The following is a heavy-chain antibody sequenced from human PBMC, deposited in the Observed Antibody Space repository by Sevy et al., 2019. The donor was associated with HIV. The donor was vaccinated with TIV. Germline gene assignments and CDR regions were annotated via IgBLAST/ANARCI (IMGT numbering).Heavy chain of an antibody. Sequence: SETLSLTCAVSGGSISTSNWWSWVRQPPGKGLEWIGEIYHSGGTNYNPSLKSRVTISVDKARNQFSLKLTFVTAADTAVYYWASSSGFGEFSFDYWGQGTLVTVSS. V-gene: IGHV4-4*02. CDR3: ASSSGFGEFSFDY. J-gene: IGHJ4*02. D-gene: IGHD3-10*01. CDR1: GGSISTSNW. CDR2: IYHSGGT.